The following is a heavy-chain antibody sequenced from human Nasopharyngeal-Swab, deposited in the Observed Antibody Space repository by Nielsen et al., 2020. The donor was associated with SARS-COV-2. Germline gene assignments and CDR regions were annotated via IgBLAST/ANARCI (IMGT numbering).Heavy chain of an antibody. V-gene: IGHV3-23*01. J-gene: IGHJ4*02. CDR3: ARDVPIAVAGTWGDY. D-gene: IGHD6-19*01. Sequence: GGSLRLSCAASGFTFSSYAMSWVRQAPGKGLEWVSAISGSGGSTYYADSVKGRFTISRDNSKNTLYLQMNSLRAEDTAVYYCARDVPIAVAGTWGDYWGQGTLVTVSS. CDR2: ISGSGGST. CDR1: GFTFSSYA.